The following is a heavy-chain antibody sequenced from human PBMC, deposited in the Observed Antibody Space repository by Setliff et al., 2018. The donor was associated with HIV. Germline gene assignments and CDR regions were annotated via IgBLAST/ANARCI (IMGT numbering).Heavy chain of an antibody. Sequence: SETLSLTCAVSGYSISSGYYWGWIRQPPGKGLEWIGAIYHSGSSYYSPSLKSRVTISIDMSKNQFSLRLSSVSAADTAVYYCARGSDWHPDWGQGTLVTV. V-gene: IGHV4-38-2*01. J-gene: IGHJ4*02. CDR3: ARGSDWHPD. CDR1: GYSISSGYY. CDR2: IYHSGSS. D-gene: IGHD3-9*01.